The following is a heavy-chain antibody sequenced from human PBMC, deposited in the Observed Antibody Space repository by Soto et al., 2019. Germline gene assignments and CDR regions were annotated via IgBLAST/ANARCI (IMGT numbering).Heavy chain of an antibody. CDR2: ISYDGSNK. CDR3: ATLAVVLRC. Sequence: GGSLRLSCAASGFTFSSYAMHWVRQAPGKGLEWVAVISYDGSNKYYADSVKGRFTISRDNSKNTLYLQMNSLRAEDTAVYYSATLAVVLRCWGQGTLVTVSS. CDR1: GFTFSSYA. J-gene: IGHJ4*02. V-gene: IGHV3-30-3*01. D-gene: IGHD6-19*01.